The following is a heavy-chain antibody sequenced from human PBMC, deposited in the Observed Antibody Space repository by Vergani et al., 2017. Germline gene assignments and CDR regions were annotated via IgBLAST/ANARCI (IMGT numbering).Heavy chain of an antibody. CDR1: GFTVSTNY. Sequence: EVQLVESGGGLIQPGGSLRLSCAASGFTVSTNYMSWVRQAPGKGLEWVSIIYSGGSTYFADSVKGRFTISRDNSKNTLYLQMNSLRAEDTAVYYCARARGHYSNYNYFDYWGQGTLVTVSS. J-gene: IGHJ4*02. D-gene: IGHD4-11*01. CDR3: ARARGHYSNYNYFDY. CDR2: IYSGGST. V-gene: IGHV3-53*01.